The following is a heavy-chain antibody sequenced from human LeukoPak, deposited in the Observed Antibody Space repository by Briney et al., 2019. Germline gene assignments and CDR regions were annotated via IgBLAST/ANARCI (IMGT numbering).Heavy chain of an antibody. CDR3: ARGYYDILTGYYEGSYFDY. D-gene: IGHD3-9*01. V-gene: IGHV4-34*01. CDR2: INHSGST. Sequence: SETLSLTCAVYGGSFSGYYWSWIRQPPGKGLEWIGEINHSGSTNYNPSLKSRVTISVDTSKNQFSLKLSSVTAADTAVYYCARGYYDILTGYYEGSYFDYWGQGTLVTVSS. J-gene: IGHJ4*02. CDR1: GGSFSGYY.